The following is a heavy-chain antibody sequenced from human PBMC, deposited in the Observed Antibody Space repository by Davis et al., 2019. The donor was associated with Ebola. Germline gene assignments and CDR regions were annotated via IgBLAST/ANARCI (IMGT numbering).Heavy chain of an antibody. CDR1: GYTFTSYD. CDR3: ASSMGIAAAPYYYYGMDV. D-gene: IGHD6-13*01. J-gene: IGHJ6*02. V-gene: IGHV1-8*01. CDR2: MNPNSGNT. Sequence: ASVKVSCKASGYTFTSYDINWVRQATGQGLEWMGWMNPNSGNTGYAQKFQDRVTITRDRSMSTAYMELSSLRSEDTAMYYCASSMGIAAAPYYYYGMDVWGQGTTVTVSS.